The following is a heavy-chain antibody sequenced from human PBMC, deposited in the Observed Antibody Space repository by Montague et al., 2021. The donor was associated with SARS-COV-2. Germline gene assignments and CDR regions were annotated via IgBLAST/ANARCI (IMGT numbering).Heavy chain of an antibody. Sequence: SETLSLTCTASGGSIGAYYWSWIRQPPGKGLEWIGYIDNSGSTNHNPSLESRVTMSVDTSKNQFSLKLNSATAADTAVYYCARHGGNDAFDIWGRGTMVTVSS. V-gene: IGHV4-59*01. CDR3: ARHGGNDAFDI. J-gene: IGHJ3*02. CDR1: GGSIGAYY. CDR2: IDNSGST. D-gene: IGHD4-23*01.